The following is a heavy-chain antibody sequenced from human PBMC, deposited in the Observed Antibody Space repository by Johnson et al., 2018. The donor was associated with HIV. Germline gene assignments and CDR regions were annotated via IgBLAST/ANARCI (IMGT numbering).Heavy chain of an antibody. V-gene: IGHV3-66*01. CDR1: GLTVSSNY. CDR3: ARACRDCYTCDAFDI. J-gene: IGHJ3*02. Sequence: EVQLVESGGGLVQPGGSLRLACAASGLTVSSNYMSWVRQAPGKGLEWVSVFFSGGTTYYADSVNGRFTISRDNSKNTLFLQMNSLRADDTALYYCARACRDCYTCDAFDIWGQGTMVTVSS. D-gene: IGHD5-24*01. CDR2: FFSGGTT.